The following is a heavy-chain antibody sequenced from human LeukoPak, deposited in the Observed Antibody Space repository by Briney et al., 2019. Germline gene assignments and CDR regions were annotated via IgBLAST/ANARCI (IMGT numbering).Heavy chain of an antibody. CDR2: ISSSSSYI. CDR3: ARPYCSSTSCYTGIGY. Sequence: GGSLRLSCAASGFTFSSYCMNWVRQAPGKGLEWVSSISSSSSYIYYADSVKGRFTISRNNAKNSLYLQMNSLRAEDTAVYYCARPYCSSTSCYTGIGYWGQGTLVTVSS. CDR1: GFTFSSYC. J-gene: IGHJ4*02. D-gene: IGHD2-2*02. V-gene: IGHV3-21*01.